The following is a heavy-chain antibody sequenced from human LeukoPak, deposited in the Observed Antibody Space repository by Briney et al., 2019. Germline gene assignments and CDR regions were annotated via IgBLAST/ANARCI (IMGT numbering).Heavy chain of an antibody. V-gene: IGHV4-38-2*01. D-gene: IGHD3-10*01. CDR2: IYHSGST. Sequence: SETLSLTCAASGYSISSGYYWGWIRQPPGKGLEWIGSIYHSGSTYYNPSLKSRVTISVDTSKNQFSLKLSSVTAADTAVYYCARTQWFGELLFDYWGQGTLVTVSS. J-gene: IGHJ4*02. CDR1: GYSISSGYY. CDR3: ARTQWFGELLFDY.